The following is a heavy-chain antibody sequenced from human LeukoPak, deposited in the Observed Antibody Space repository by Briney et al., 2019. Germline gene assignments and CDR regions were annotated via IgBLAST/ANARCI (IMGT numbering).Heavy chain of an antibody. CDR3: ARGPPACSTNCYGYLDY. Sequence: GGSLRLSCAASGFTVSGKYMSWVRQAPGKGLEWISLIYSSGDTYYTDSVRGRFTISRDTSKDTLYLQMNSLRAEDTAVYYCARGPPACSTNCYGYLDYWGQGTLVTVSS. CDR1: GFTVSGKY. D-gene: IGHD2-2*01. CDR2: IYSSGDT. J-gene: IGHJ4*02. V-gene: IGHV3-53*01.